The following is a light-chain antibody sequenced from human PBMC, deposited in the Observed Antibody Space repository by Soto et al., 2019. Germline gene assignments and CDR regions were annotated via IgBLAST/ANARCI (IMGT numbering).Light chain of an antibody. CDR1: QSVLYNSNNKNH. V-gene: IGKV4-1*01. J-gene: IGKJ2*01. CDR2: GAS. Sequence: DFVMTQAPDSLAVSLGERATINCKSSQSVLYNSNNKNHLGWFQQKPGHPPKLLIYGASCRTSGVPDRFSGSGSGTDFTLTISSLQAEDVAVYYCQQYYSIPFTFGQGTKLEI. CDR3: QQYYSIPFT.